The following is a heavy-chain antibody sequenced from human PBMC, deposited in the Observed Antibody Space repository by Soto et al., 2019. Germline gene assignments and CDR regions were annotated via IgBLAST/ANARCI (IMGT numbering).Heavy chain of an antibody. V-gene: IGHV3-66*01. CDR3: ARTLNTAMVESDY. CDR2: IYSGGST. Sequence: GGSLRLSCAASGFTVSSNYMSWVRQAPGKGLEWVSVIYSGGSTYYADSVKGRFTISRDNSKNTLYLQMNSLRAEDTAVYYCARTLNTAMVESDYWGQGTLVTVSS. D-gene: IGHD5-18*01. J-gene: IGHJ4*02. CDR1: GFTVSSNY.